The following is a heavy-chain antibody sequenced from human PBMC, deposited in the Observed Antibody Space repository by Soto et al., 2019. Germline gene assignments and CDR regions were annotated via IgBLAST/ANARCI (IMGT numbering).Heavy chain of an antibody. V-gene: IGHV1-46*01. CDR3: ARDRTVAATRRDAFDI. CDR2: INPSGGST. J-gene: IGHJ3*02. Sequence: ASVKVSCKASGYTFTSYAMHWVRQAPGQGLEWMGIINPSGGSTSYAQKFQGRVTMTRDTSTSTVYMELSSLRSEDTAVYYCARDRTVAATRRDAFDIWGQGTMVTVSS. D-gene: IGHD2-15*01. CDR1: GYTFTSYA.